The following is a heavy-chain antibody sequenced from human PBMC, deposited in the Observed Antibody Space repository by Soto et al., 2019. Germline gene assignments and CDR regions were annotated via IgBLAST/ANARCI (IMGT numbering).Heavy chain of an antibody. D-gene: IGHD6-19*01. V-gene: IGHV3-30*18. CDR2: ISYDGSNK. CDR1: GFTFSSYG. J-gene: IGHJ4*02. CDR3: AKGSQQWLFRLAKN. Sequence: QVQLVESGGGVVQPGRSLRLSCAASGFTFSSYGMHWVRQAPCKGLEWVAVISYDGSNKYYADSVKGRFTISRDNSKNTLYLQMNSLRAEDTAVYYCAKGSQQWLFRLAKNWGQGTLVTVSS.